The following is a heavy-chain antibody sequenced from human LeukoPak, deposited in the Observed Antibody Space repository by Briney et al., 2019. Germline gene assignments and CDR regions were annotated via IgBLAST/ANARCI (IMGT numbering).Heavy chain of an antibody. D-gene: IGHD4-23*01. CDR3: ARFTTVVPAFWYFDL. CDR2: IFYSGST. Sequence: PSETLSLTCTVSGASISNYYWSWIRQPPGKGLEWIGYIFYSGSTNYNPSLKSRVTISLDTSKNQFSLQLSSVTAADTAVHYCARFTTVVPAFWYFDLWGRGTLVTVSS. J-gene: IGHJ2*01. V-gene: IGHV4-59*08. CDR1: GASISNYY.